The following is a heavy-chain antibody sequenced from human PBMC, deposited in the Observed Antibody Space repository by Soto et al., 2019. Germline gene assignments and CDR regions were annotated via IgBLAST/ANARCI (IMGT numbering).Heavy chain of an antibody. CDR1: GFTFSRDG. J-gene: IGHJ1*01. V-gene: IGHV3-15*01. Sequence: GGSLRLSCAASGFTFSRDGMSWVRQAPGKGLEWVGRIKSKTDGGTSDFAAPVKGRFTVSRDDLRNTFYLQMNSLKTEGTAVYYCTTDDPINKNWGRGTLVTVSS. CDR2: IKSKTDGGTS. CDR3: TTDDPINKN.